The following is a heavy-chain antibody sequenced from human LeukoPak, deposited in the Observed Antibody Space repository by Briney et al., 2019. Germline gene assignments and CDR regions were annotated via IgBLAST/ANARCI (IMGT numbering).Heavy chain of an antibody. CDR1: GFIFSTSW. Sequence: GGSLRLSCAASGFIFSTSWMIWVRQAPGKGLEWVANITPDGSGKYYVDSVKGRFTISRDNAKNSLYLQMNSLRAEDTAVYYCAREDVDIGMVTNNYYYGMDVWGQGTTVTVSS. CDR3: AREDVDIGMVTNNYYYGMDV. J-gene: IGHJ6*02. V-gene: IGHV3-7*01. CDR2: ITPDGSGK. D-gene: IGHD5-18*01.